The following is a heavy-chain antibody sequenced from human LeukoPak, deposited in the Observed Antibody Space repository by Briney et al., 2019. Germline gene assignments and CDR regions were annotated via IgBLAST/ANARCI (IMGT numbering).Heavy chain of an antibody. CDR1: GYTFTSYG. D-gene: IGHD3-10*01. CDR3: ARDRWGYGSRSYYSF. Sequence: ASVKVSCKASGYTFTSYGISWVRQAPGQGREWMGWISAYNGNTNYAQKLQGRVTMTTDTSTSTAYMELRSLRSDDTAVYYCARDRWGYGSRSYYSFWGQGTMVTVSS. J-gene: IGHJ3*01. V-gene: IGHV1-18*01. CDR2: ISAYNGNT.